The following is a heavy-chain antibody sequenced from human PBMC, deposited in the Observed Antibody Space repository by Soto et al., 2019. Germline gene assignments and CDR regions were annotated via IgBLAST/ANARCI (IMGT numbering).Heavy chain of an antibody. CDR2: MNPNSGNT. Sequence: QVQLVQSGAEVKKPGASVKVSCKASGYTFTSYDINWVRQATGQGLEWMGWMNPNSGNTGYAQKFQGRVTMTRNTSISTAYMALSSLRSEDTAVYYCARIPSIAARRRGNWFDPWGQGTLVTVSS. V-gene: IGHV1-8*01. CDR3: ARIPSIAARRRGNWFDP. D-gene: IGHD6-6*01. J-gene: IGHJ5*02. CDR1: GYTFTSYD.